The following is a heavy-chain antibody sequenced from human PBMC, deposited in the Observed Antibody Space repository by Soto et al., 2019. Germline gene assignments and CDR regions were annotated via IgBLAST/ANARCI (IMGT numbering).Heavy chain of an antibody. Sequence: SETLSLTCTVSGGSMSRGDYYWSWIRQPPGKGLEWIGYIYYSGITNYNPSLKSRVTISVDTSKNQFSLKLSSVTAADTAVYYCARYKSNYYYGMDVWGQGTTVTVSS. CDR3: ARYKSNYYYGMDV. J-gene: IGHJ6*02. D-gene: IGHD1-20*01. CDR1: GGSMSRGDYY. CDR2: IYYSGIT. V-gene: IGHV4-61*08.